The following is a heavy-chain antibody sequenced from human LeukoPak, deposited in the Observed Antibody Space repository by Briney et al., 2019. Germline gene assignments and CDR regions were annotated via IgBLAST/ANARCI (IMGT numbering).Heavy chain of an antibody. Sequence: ASVKVSCTASGYTFSDYYIHWLRQAPGQGLEWMGWINPNSGGTNYAQKFQGRVTMTRDTSISTAYMELSRLRSDDTAVYYCARDQWYYDSSGYLTHDAFDIWGQGTMVTVSS. CDR2: INPNSGGT. V-gene: IGHV1-2*02. J-gene: IGHJ3*02. CDR3: ARDQWYYDSSGYLTHDAFDI. CDR1: GYTFSDYY. D-gene: IGHD3-22*01.